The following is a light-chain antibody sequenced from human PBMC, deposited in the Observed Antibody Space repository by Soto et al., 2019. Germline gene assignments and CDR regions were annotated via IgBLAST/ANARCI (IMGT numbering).Light chain of an antibody. CDR1: SSDVGGYNY. CDR3: SSYTSSSTRV. CDR2: DVS. V-gene: IGLV2-14*03. J-gene: IGLJ2*01. Sequence: QSALTQPASVSGSPGQWITISCTGTSSDVGGYNYVSWYQHHPGKAPKLMIYDVSNRPSGVSNRFAGSKSGNTASLTISGLQAEDEADYYCSSYTSSSTRVFGGGTKLTVL.